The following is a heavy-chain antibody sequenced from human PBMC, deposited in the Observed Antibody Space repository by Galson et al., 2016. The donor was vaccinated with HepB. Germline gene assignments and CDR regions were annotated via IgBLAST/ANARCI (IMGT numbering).Heavy chain of an antibody. Sequence: SLRLSCAASGFTFGDYTLSWVRQAPGRGLEWVSSVGSCPSGTCYADSVTGRFTISRDFSKNTVYLQMNSLRVEDTAVYYCARDGGSNPNWAGGQGTLVTVSS. CDR3: ARDGGSNPNWA. CDR1: GFTFGDYT. V-gene: IGHV3-23*01. D-gene: IGHD1-26*01. J-gene: IGHJ4*02. CDR2: VGSCPSGT.